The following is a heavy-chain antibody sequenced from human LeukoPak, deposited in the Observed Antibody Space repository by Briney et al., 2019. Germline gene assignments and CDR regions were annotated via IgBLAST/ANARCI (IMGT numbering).Heavy chain of an antibody. CDR1: GFSFGGAW. D-gene: IGHD2/OR15-2a*01. V-gene: IGHV3-15*05. Sequence: GGSLRRSCATSGFSFGGAWLSWVRQAPGKGLEWIGRFQHGGTTHYAAPLSGRFTISRDDSKATLYLHMNNLKTEDTAICYCTTVTHFYLGGQGILVTVSS. J-gene: IGHJ4*02. CDR3: TTVTHFYL. CDR2: FQHGGTT.